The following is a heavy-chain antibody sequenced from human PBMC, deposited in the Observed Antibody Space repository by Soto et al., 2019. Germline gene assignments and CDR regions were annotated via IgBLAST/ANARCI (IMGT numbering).Heavy chain of an antibody. CDR2: VYYSGTT. CDR1: GGSVSNKTYY. Sequence: QVQLQESGPGLLKPSETLSLICSVSGGSVSNKTYYWSWIRQPPGKRLEWIGYVYYSGTTNYNPSLKSRVSISVDMSKNQFSLRLSSVTAADTALYYCARTTAVPNTLRSRYFFDYWGQGTLVTVPS. V-gene: IGHV4-61*01. J-gene: IGHJ4*02. D-gene: IGHD4-17*01. CDR3: ARTTAVPNTLRSRYFFDY.